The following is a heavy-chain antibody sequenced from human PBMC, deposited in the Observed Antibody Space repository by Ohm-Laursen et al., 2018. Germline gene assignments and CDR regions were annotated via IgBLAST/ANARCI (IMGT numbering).Heavy chain of an antibody. CDR2: IATSGSPI. CDR1: GFTFSSHW. D-gene: IGHD4-23*01. Sequence: GSLRLSCTASGFTFSSHWMSWIRQAPGKGLEWISSIATSGSPIYYADSVKGRFTISRDNAKNSLYLQMNSLRAEDTAVYYCAADYGGNAGQDYWGQGTLVAVSS. J-gene: IGHJ4*02. CDR3: AADYGGNAGQDY. V-gene: IGHV3-11*01.